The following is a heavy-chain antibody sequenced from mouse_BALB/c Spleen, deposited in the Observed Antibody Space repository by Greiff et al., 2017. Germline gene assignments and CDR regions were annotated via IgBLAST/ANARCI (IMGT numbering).Heavy chain of an antibody. Sequence: QVQLQQPGAELVKPGASVKLSCKASGYTFTSYWMHWVKQRPGQGLEWIGEINPSNGRTNYNEKFKSKATLTVDKSSSTAYMQLSSLTSEDSAVYYCARSEPTYYYGSSPFAYWGQGTLVTVSA. CDR2: INPSNGRT. D-gene: IGHD1-1*01. CDR1: GYTFTSYW. V-gene: IGHV1S81*02. J-gene: IGHJ3*01. CDR3: ARSEPTYYYGSSPFAY.